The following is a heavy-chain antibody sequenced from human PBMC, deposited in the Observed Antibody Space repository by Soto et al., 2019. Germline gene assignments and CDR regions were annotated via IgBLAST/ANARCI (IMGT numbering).Heavy chain of an antibody. Sequence: GGSLRLSCAASGVAFSSFAMTWVRQAPGKGLEWVSAIGSGGTNTYYTDSVKGRFTISRDNSKNTLFLQMNSLRAEDTAVHYCAKYYYDSSDSRGAYDIWGQGTTVTVSS. CDR1: GVAFSSFA. J-gene: IGHJ3*02. D-gene: IGHD3-22*01. CDR2: IGSGGTNT. CDR3: AKYYYDSSDSRGAYDI. V-gene: IGHV3-23*01.